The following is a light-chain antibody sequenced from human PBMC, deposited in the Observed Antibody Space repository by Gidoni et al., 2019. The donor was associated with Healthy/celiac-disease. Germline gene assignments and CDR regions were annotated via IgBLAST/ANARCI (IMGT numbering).Light chain of an antibody. CDR2: KNN. J-gene: IGLJ2*01. CDR3: AAWNDSLSVL. Sequence: QSVLTQPPSASGAPGLRVTISCSGSSSNIGSNYVYWYQQLPGTAPKLLIYKNNQRPSGVPDRFSGSKSGTSASLVISGLRSEDEADYYCAAWNDSLSVLFGGGTKLTVL. CDR1: SSNIGSNY. V-gene: IGLV1-47*01.